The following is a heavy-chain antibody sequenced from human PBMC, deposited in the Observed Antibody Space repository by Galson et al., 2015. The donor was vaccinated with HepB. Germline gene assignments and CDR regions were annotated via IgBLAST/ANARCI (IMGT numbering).Heavy chain of an antibody. Sequence: QSGAEVKKPGESLKISCKGSGYSFSNYWIGWVRQMPGKGLEWMGIIYPGDSDTRYSPSFQGQVTISADKSISTAYLQWSSLKASDTAMYYCAKYYSDSSGYLPYFDYWGQGTLVTVSS. CDR3: AKYYSDSSGYLPYFDY. CDR1: GYSFSNYW. D-gene: IGHD3-22*01. V-gene: IGHV5-51*03. J-gene: IGHJ4*02. CDR2: IYPGDSDT.